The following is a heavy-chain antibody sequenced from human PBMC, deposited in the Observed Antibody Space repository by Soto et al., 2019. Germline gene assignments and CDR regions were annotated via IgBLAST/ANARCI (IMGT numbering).Heavy chain of an antibody. CDR3: ARDCASSSGDNSYYYYGMDV. Sequence: VGSLRLSCAASGFTFSSYWMSWVRQAPGKGLEWVANIKQDGSEKYYVDSVKGRFTISRDNAKNSLYLQMNSLRAEDTAVYYCARDCASSSGDNSYYYYGMDVWGQGTTVTVSS. V-gene: IGHV3-7*03. J-gene: IGHJ6*02. CDR1: GFTFSSYW. CDR2: IKQDGSEK. D-gene: IGHD6-6*01.